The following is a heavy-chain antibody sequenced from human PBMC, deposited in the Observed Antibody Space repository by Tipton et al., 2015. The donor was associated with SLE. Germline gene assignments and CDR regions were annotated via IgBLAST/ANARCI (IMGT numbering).Heavy chain of an antibody. Sequence: SLRLSCAASGFSIGTYAISWIRQAPGKGLEWVSGISESDSSTYYSDSVKGRFTISRDISKNTLYLQMISLRAEDTAVYYCAKSPIIHSILIRRPWYFDLWGRGTLVTVSS. J-gene: IGHJ2*01. D-gene: IGHD2-21*01. CDR2: ISESDSST. CDR3: AKSPIIHSILIRRPWYFDL. V-gene: IGHV3-23*01. CDR1: GFSIGTYA.